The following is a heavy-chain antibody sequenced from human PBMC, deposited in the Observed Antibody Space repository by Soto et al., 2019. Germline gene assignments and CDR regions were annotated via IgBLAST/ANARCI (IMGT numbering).Heavy chain of an antibody. CDR2: IKQDGSEK. D-gene: IGHD6-19*01. CDR3: ARDGYSSGWYGSYYYYRMDV. J-gene: IGHJ6*02. V-gene: IGHV3-7*01. CDR1: GFTFSSYW. Sequence: GGSLRLSCAASGFTFSSYWMSWVRQAPGKGLEWVANIKQDGSEKYYVDSVKGRFTISRDNAKNSLYLQMNGLRAEDTAVYYCARDGYSSGWYGSYYYYRMDVWGQGTTVTVSS.